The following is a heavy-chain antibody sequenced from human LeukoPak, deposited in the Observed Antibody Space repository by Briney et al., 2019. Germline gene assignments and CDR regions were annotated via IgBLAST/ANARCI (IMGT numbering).Heavy chain of an antibody. J-gene: IGHJ4*02. V-gene: IGHV4-59*08. CDR2: IYYSGST. Sequence: TSETLSLTCAVYGGSFSGYYWSWIRQPPGKGLEWIGYIYYSGSTNYNPSLKSRVTISVDTSKNQFSLKLSSVTAADTAVYYCARSMWEPRAYDYWGQGTLVTVSS. CDR1: GGSFSGYY. CDR3: ARSMWEPRAYDY. D-gene: IGHD1-26*01.